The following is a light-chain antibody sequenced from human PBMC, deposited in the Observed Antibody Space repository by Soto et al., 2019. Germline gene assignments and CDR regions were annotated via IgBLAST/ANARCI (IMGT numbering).Light chain of an antibody. CDR3: SSYTSSSTLGYF. CDR1: SSDVGGYNY. CDR2: DVS. V-gene: IGLV2-14*01. J-gene: IGLJ1*01. Sequence: QSVLTQPASVSGSPGQSITISCTGTSSDVGGYNYVSGYQQHPGKAPKLMIYDVSNRPSGVSNRFSGSKSGNTASLTISGLQAEDEADYYCSSYTSSSTLGYFFGTGTKLTVL.